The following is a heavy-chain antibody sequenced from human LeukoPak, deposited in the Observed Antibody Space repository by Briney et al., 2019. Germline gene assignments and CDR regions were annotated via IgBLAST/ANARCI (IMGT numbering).Heavy chain of an antibody. Sequence: GWALRLSCAGSGFPFSTYAMNWVRQAPGKGLEWVSVITGSGGFTQYADSVKGRFTISRDNSKNTVYLQMNSLRVEDTALYYCVRSLDYWGQGTLVTVSS. CDR1: GFPFSTYA. CDR3: VRSLDY. J-gene: IGHJ4*02. CDR2: ITGSGGFT. V-gene: IGHV3-23*01.